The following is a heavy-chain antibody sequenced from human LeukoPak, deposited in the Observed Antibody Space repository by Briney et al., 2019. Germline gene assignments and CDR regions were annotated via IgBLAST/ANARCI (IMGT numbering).Heavy chain of an antibody. J-gene: IGHJ5*02. V-gene: IGHV3-30*02. CDR1: GFTFSSYG. CDR3: ARHKGLWLRWNWFDP. Sequence: GGSLRLSCAASGFTFSSYGMHWVRQAPGKGLEWVAFIRYDGSNKYYADSVKGRFTISRDNSKNTLYLQMNSLRAEDTAVYYCARHKGLWLRWNWFDPWGQGTLVTVSS. D-gene: IGHD5-18*01. CDR2: IRYDGSNK.